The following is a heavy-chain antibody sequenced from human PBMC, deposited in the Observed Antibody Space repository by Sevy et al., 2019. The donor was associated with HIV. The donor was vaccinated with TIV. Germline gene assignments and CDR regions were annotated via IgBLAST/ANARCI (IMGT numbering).Heavy chain of an antibody. D-gene: IGHD3-3*01. Sequence: GGSLRLSCAASGFTFSNAWMSWVRQAPGKGLEWVGRIKSKTDGGTTDYAAPVKGRFTISKDESKNTLYLKMNSLKTEDTAVYYCTTDTGISDYDFWSGRDDTFDNWGQGTMVTVSS. CDR3: TTDTGISDYDFWSGRDDTFDN. CDR1: GFTFSNAW. CDR2: IKSKTDGGTT. V-gene: IGHV3-15*01. J-gene: IGHJ3*02.